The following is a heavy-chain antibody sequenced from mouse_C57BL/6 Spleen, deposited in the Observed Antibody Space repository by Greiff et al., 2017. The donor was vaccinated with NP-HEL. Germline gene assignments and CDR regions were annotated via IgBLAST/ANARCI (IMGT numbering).Heavy chain of an antibody. Sequence: QVQLQQSGAELARPGASVKLSCKASGYTFTSYGISWVKQRTGQGLEWIGEIYPRSGNTYYNEKFKGKATLTADKSSSTAYMELRSLTSEDSAVYFCARWEASNLAWCAYWGQGTLVTVSA. D-gene: IGHD2-5*01. J-gene: IGHJ3*01. CDR3: ARWEASNLAWCAY. CDR1: GYTFTSYG. CDR2: IYPRSGNT. V-gene: IGHV1-81*01.